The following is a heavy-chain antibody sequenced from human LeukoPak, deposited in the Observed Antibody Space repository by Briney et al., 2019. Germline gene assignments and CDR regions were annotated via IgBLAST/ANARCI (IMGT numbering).Heavy chain of an antibody. Sequence: GGSLRLSCAASGFTFSSYSMNWVRQAPGKGLEWVSYISSSSSTIYYADSVKGRFTISRDNAKNSLYLQMNSLRAEDTAVYYCARAAPQNCYPSSCSLFDKWGQGTLVTVSS. J-gene: IGHJ4*02. D-gene: IGHD2-2*01. CDR2: ISSSSSTI. CDR3: ARAAPQNCYPSSCSLFDK. V-gene: IGHV3-48*01. CDR1: GFTFSSYS.